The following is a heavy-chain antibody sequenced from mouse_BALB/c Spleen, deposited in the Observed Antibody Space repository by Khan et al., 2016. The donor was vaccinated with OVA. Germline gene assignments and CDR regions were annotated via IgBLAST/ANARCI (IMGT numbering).Heavy chain of an antibody. J-gene: IGHJ2*01. CDR3: TRDRNYYGSSFYFDD. CDR2: ITSGGSYT. CDR1: GFTFSSYS. D-gene: IGHD1-1*01. Sequence: EVELVESGGGLVKPGGSLRLSCEASGFTFSSYSMSWVRQTPEKRLEWVATITSGGSYTYYPDSVQGRFTISRDNAKNTLYLQMSSLKSEDTAIDACTRDRNYYGSSFYFDDWGQGTTLTVSS. V-gene: IGHV5-6-4*01.